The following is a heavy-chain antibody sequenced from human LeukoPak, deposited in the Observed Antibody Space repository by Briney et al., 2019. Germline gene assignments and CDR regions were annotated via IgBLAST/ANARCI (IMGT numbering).Heavy chain of an antibody. Sequence: GGSLRLSCAASGFTFSSYEMNWVRQAPGKGLEWVSYISSNGSTIYYADSVKGRFTISRDNSMNSLYLQMNSLRAEDTAVYYCARFYGSGRGFDDSSRIDAFDIWGQGTMVTVSS. J-gene: IGHJ3*02. D-gene: IGHD3-10*01. CDR3: ARFYGSGRGFDDSSRIDAFDI. CDR2: ISSNGSTI. CDR1: GFTFSSYE. V-gene: IGHV3-48*03.